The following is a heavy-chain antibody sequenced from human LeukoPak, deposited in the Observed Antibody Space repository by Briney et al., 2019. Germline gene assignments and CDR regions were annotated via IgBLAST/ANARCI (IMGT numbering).Heavy chain of an antibody. V-gene: IGHV1-69*04. CDR2: IIPILGIA. D-gene: IGHD6-13*01. Sequence: SVKVSCKASGGTFSSYAISWVRQAPGQGLEWMGRIIPILGIANYAQKFQGRVTITADKSTSTAYMELSSLRSEDTAVYYCARSGYSSSRSFDYWGQGTLVTVSS. CDR1: GGTFSSYA. J-gene: IGHJ4*02. CDR3: ARSGYSSSRSFDY.